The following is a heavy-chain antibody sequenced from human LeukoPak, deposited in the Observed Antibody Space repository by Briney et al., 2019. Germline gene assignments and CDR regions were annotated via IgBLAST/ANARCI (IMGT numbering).Heavy chain of an antibody. CDR3: ARDQSPGPYDFWSGYGYKGFDP. CDR2: IYTSGST. CDR1: GGSISSYY. Sequence: PSETLSLTCTVSGGSISSYYWSWIRQPAGKGLEWIGRIYTSGSTNYNPPLKSRVTMSVDTSKNQFSLKLSSVTAADTAVYYCARDQSPGPYDFWSGYGYKGFDPWGQGTLVTVSS. J-gene: IGHJ5*02. D-gene: IGHD3-3*01. V-gene: IGHV4-4*07.